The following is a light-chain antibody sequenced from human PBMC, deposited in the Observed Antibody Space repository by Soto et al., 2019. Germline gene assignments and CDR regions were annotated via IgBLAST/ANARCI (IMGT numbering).Light chain of an antibody. CDR2: KAS. CDR1: QSISSR. CDR3: QQYDSYPLT. V-gene: IGKV1-5*03. Sequence: DIQMTQSPSTLSASVGDRVTITCRASQSISSRLAWYQQKPGKAPNLLIYKASSLESGVPSRFSGSGSGTEFTLTVSSLQPDDFATYYCQQYDSYPLTFGGGTKV. J-gene: IGKJ4*01.